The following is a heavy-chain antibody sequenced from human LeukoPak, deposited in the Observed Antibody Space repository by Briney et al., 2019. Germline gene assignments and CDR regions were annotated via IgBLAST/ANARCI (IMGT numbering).Heavy chain of an antibody. V-gene: IGHV3-23*01. CDR2: ISGSGGST. Sequence: GGSLRLSCAASGFTFSSYAMSWVRQAPGKGLEWVSAISGSGGSTYYADSVKGRFTISRENSKNTLYLQMNSLRAEDTAVYYCAKRGGKAAISEDYYYYYMDVWGKGTTVTVSS. CDR3: AKRGGKAAISEDYYYYYMDV. CDR1: GFTFSSYA. D-gene: IGHD2-2*02. J-gene: IGHJ6*03.